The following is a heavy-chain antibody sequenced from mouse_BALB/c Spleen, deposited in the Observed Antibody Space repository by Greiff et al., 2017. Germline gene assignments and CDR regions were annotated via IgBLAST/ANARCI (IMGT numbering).Heavy chain of an antibody. V-gene: IGHV1-37*01. CDR2: INPYNGDT. CDR3: GRSLGYYGSSYYYAMDY. D-gene: IGHD1-1*01. J-gene: IGHJ4*01. CDR1: GYSFTGYF. Sequence: VQLQQSGPELVKPGASVKISCKASGYSFTGYFMNWVKQSHGKSLEWIGRINPYNGDTFYNQKFKGKATLTVDKSSSTAHMELLSLTSEDSAVYYCGRSLGYYGSSYYYAMDYWGQGTSVTVSS.